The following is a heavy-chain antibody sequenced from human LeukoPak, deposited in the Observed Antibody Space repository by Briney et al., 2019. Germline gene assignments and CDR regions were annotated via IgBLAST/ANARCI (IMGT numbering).Heavy chain of an antibody. D-gene: IGHD3-22*01. V-gene: IGHV1-69*05. CDR1: GGTFCSYA. CDR2: IIPIFGTA. J-gene: IGHJ4*02. Sequence: SVKASCKASGGTFCSYAISWVRQAPGQGLEWMGGIIPIFGTANYAQKFQGRVTITTDESTSTAYMELSSLRSEHTAVSYCARGYYYDSSGYFAYWGQGTLVTVSS. CDR3: ARGYYYDSSGYFAY.